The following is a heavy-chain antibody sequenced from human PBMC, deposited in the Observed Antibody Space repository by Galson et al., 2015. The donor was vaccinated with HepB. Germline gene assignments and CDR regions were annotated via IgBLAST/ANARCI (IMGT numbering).Heavy chain of an antibody. J-gene: IGHJ4*02. CDR2: IADSSDNT. CDR1: GFTFSSYA. D-gene: IGHD1-14*01. Sequence: SLRLSCAASGFTFSSYAMAWVRQAPGKGLEWVSSIADSSDNTYYADSVKGRFTISRDNAKNSLYLQMNSLRAEDTAVYYCARALPVVHLDTDDYWGQGTLVTVSS. V-gene: IGHV3-21*01. CDR3: ARALPVVHLDTDDY.